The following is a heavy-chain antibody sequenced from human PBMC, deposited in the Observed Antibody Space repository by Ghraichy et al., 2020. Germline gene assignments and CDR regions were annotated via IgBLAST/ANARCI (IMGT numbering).Heavy chain of an antibody. CDR1: GFTFSYYW. J-gene: IGHJ4*02. Sequence: SCAGSGFTFSYYWMTWVRQAPGKGLEWVANIRQDGDDTNYVDSVKGRFTISRDNGKNSVYLQMNSLRAEDTAVYYCAKEKWEVTSKTYFESWCQGTSVTVST. D-gene: IGHD1-26*01. V-gene: IGHV3-7*01. CDR3: AKEKWEVTSKTYFES. CDR2: IRQDGDDT.